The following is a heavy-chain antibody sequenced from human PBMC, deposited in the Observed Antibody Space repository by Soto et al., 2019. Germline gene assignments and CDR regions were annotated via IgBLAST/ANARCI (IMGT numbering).Heavy chain of an antibody. D-gene: IGHD6-6*01. V-gene: IGHV1-8*01. CDR3: ARARSSIADDWFDY. J-gene: IGHJ5*01. Sequence: ASVKVSCKASGYTFTSYDINWVRQATGQGLEWMGWMNPNSGNTGYAQKFQGRVTMTRNTSISTAYMELSSLRSEDTAVYYCARARSSIADDWFDYWGQGTLVTVSS. CDR2: MNPNSGNT. CDR1: GYTFTSYD.